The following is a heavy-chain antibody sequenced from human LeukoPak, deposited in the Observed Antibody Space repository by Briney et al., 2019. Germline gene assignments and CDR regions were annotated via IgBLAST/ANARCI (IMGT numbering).Heavy chain of an antibody. CDR2: IDYSVNT. V-gene: IGHV4-39*02. CDR1: GGSISSGFY. J-gene: IGHJ4*02. Sequence: KPSETLSLTCTVSGGSISSGFYWGWIRQAPGKGLEWIGSIDYSVNTYYIPSLKSRLTISADMSRNQYSLKLSSVTAADTGVYYCARDSGNFQVDYWGLGTLVTVSS. D-gene: IGHD1-26*01. CDR3: ARDSGNFQVDY.